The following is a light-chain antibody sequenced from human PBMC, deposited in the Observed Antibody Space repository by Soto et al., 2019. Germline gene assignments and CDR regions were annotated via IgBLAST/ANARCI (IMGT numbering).Light chain of an antibody. CDR1: SGDIGSYNR. CDR3: SSYTNFNTRACV. Sequence: QSALTQPASVSGSPGQSITISCTGTSGDIGSYNRVSWYQQHPGKAPKLIIYEVTDRPSGVSNRFSGSKSGNTASLTISGLRAEDEAEYYCSSYTNFNTRACVFGTGTKLTVL. J-gene: IGLJ1*01. CDR2: EVT. V-gene: IGLV2-14*01.